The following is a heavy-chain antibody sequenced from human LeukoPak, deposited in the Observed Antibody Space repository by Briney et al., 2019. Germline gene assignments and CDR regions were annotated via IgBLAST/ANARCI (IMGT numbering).Heavy chain of an antibody. CDR3: ARDLLGPADY. D-gene: IGHD2-8*02. J-gene: IGHJ4*02. CDR1: GFTFSSYA. CDR2: INPDGSTT. Sequence: GGSLRLSCAASGFTFSSYAMSWVRQAPGKGLVWVSRINPDGSTTTYADSVKGRFTISRDNAKNTLYLQMNSLRAEDTAVYHCARDLLGPADYWGQGTLVTVSS. V-gene: IGHV3-74*01.